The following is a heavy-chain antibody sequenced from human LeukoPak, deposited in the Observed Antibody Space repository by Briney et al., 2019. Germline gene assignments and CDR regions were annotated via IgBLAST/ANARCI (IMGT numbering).Heavy chain of an antibody. CDR1: GFTFSDYY. J-gene: IGHJ4*02. D-gene: IGHD3-16*01. Sequence: GSLRLSCAASGFTFSDYYMSWIRQAPGKGLEWVSSISSSSSYIYYADSVKGRFTISRDNAKNSLYLQMNSLRAEDTAVYYCARDYDYVWGSLGYWGQGTLVTVSS. CDR2: ISSSSSYI. V-gene: IGHV3-11*06. CDR3: ARDYDYVWGSLGY.